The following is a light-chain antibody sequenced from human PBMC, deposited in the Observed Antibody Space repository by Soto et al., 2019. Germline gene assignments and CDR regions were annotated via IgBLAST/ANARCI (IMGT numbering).Light chain of an antibody. CDR2: RHN. V-gene: IGLV1-47*01. CDR1: SSNIGSNF. CDR3: ASWEDNLNGWV. J-gene: IGLJ3*02. Sequence: QSVLTQPPSASGTPGQRVIISCSGDSSNIGSNFVYWYQQFPGTAPKLLIYRHNQRPSGVPDRFSGSRSGISASLAISGVRSEDEADYYCASWEDNLNGWVFGGGTKLTVL.